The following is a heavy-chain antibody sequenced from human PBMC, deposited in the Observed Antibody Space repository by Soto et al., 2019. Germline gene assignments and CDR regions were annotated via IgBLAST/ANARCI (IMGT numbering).Heavy chain of an antibody. V-gene: IGHV3-30-3*01. CDR1: GFTFSSYA. CDR2: ISYDGSNK. J-gene: IGHJ6*02. CDR3: ARDFYGMDV. Sequence: GSLRLSCAASGFTFSSYAMHWVRQALGKGLEWVAVISYDGSNKYYADSVKGRFTISRDNSKNTLYLQMNSLRAEDTAVYYCARDFYGMDVWGQGSTVTVSS.